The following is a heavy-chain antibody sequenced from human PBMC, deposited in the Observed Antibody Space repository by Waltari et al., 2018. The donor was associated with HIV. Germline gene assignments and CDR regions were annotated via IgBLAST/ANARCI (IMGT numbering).Heavy chain of an antibody. D-gene: IGHD6-6*01. CDR1: ELTFSDDA. Sequence: QVRLVESGGGVVQPGRSLRLSCVASELTFSDDAFHWVRQAPGKGLEVLAIISYDGKKQYYADSVKGRFTISRDNSKDTLYLQMNSLRAEDTAVYFCARDSSISSRHYFYSNGMDVWGQGTTVIVSS. CDR2: ISYDGKKQ. J-gene: IGHJ6*02. V-gene: IGHV3-30*04. CDR3: ARDSSISSRHYFYSNGMDV.